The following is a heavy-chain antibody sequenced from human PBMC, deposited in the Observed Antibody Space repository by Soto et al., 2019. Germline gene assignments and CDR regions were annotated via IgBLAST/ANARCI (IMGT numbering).Heavy chain of an antibody. Sequence: SETLSLTCPVSGGSISSSRCHWGWIRQPPGKGLEWIASIKYSGTTFYNPSLKSRVTLSVDTSKNQFALKLSSVTAAETAVYYCEKHGITGSYYDVFDIWGQGTMVTVSS. CDR3: EKHGITGSYYDVFDI. V-gene: IGHV4-39*01. CDR2: IKYSGTT. D-gene: IGHD1-26*01. J-gene: IGHJ3*02. CDR1: GGSISSSRCH.